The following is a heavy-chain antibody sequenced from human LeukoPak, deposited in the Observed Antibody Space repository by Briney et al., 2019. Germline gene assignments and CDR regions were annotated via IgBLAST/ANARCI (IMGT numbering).Heavy chain of an antibody. J-gene: IGHJ4*02. D-gene: IGHD2-8*01. CDR2: INSSSSYI. CDR3: ARDGTLYCSNGVCPDY. Sequence: GGSLRLSCAASGFMLTHHGMHWVRQAPGKGLEWVSSINSSSSYIYYADSVKGRFTISRDNAKNSLYLQMNSLRAEDTAVYYCARDGTLYCSNGVCPDYWGQGTLVTVSS. CDR1: GFMLTHHG. V-gene: IGHV3-21*01.